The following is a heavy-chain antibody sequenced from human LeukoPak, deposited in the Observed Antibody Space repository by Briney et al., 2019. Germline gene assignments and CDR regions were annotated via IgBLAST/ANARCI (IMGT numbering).Heavy chain of an antibody. CDR1: GYSISSGYY. D-gene: IGHD1-26*01. CDR3: ARWGIVGATQGFDP. CDR2: IYHSGST. J-gene: IGHJ5*02. V-gene: IGHV4-38-2*01. Sequence: PSETLSLTCAVSGYSISSGYYWGWIRQPPGKGLEWIGSIYHSGSTYYNLSLKSRVTISVDTSKNQFSLKLSSVTAADTAVYYCARWGIVGATQGFDPWGQGTLVTVPS.